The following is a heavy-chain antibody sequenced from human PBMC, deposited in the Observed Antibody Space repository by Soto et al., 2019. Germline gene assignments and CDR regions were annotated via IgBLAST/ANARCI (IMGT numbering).Heavy chain of an antibody. CDR1: GFTFSSDS. V-gene: IGHV3-48*01. CDR2: ISSSSSTI. Sequence: PGGSLRLSCAASGFTFSSDSINWVRQAPGKGLEWVSYISSSSSTIYYADSVKGRFTISRDNAKNSLYLQMNSLRAEDTAVYYCARSSYDYIWGSYRLDAFDIWGQGTMVTVSS. J-gene: IGHJ3*02. D-gene: IGHD3-16*01. CDR3: ARSSYDYIWGSYRLDAFDI.